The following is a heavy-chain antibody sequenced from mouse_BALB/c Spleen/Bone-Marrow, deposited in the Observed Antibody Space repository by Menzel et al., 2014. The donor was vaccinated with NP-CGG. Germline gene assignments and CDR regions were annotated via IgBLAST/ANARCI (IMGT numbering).Heavy chain of an antibody. CDR3: TRGGNWDDFDY. CDR2: ISSGRSTI. Sequence: EVKLVESGGGLVQPGGSRKLSCAASGFTFSSFGMHWVRQAPEKGLDWVAYISSGRSTIFYADTVKGRFTVSRDNPKNTLFLQMTSLRSEDTAMYYCTRGGNWDDFDYWGQGTTLTVSS. V-gene: IGHV5-17*02. CDR1: GFTFSSFG. J-gene: IGHJ2*01. D-gene: IGHD4-1*01.